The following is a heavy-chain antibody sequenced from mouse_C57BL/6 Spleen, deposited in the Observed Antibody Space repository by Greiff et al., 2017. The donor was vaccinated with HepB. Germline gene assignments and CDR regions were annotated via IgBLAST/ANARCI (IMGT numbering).Heavy chain of an antibody. V-gene: IGHV2-5*01. D-gene: IGHD1-1*01. Sequence: QVQLQQSGPGLVQPSQSLSITCTVSGFSLTSYGVHWVRQSPGKGLEWLGVIWRGGSTDYNAAFMSRLSITKDNSKSQVFFKMNSLQADDTAIYYCAETSIATVVARYFDVWGTGTTVTVSS. CDR2: IWRGGST. CDR1: GFSLTSYG. CDR3: AETSIATVVARYFDV. J-gene: IGHJ1*03.